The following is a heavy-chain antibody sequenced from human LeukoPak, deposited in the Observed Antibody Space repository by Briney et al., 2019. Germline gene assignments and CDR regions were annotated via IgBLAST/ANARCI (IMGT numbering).Heavy chain of an antibody. V-gene: IGHV4-34*01. J-gene: IGHJ4*02. D-gene: IGHD6-13*01. CDR2: INHSGST. CDR1: GGSISSYY. Sequence: SETLSLTCTVSGGSISSYYWSWIRQPPGKGLEWIGEINHSGSTNYNPSLKSRVTISVDTSKNQFSLKLSSVTAADTAVYYCARTRLGTAAAGPLDYWGQGTLVTVSS. CDR3: ARTRLGTAAAGPLDY.